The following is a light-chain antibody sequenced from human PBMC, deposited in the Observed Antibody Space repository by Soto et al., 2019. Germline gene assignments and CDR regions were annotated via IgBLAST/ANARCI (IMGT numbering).Light chain of an antibody. CDR2: DTS. CDR1: TGAVTSSHY. Sequence: QAVVTQEPSLTVSPGGTVTLTCGSSTGAVTSSHYPYWFQQKPGQAPRALIYDTSNKHSWTPARFSGSLLGGKPALILSGAQPEDAADYYCSLSYSDVRVFGGGTKLTVL. CDR3: SLSYSDVRV. J-gene: IGLJ3*02. V-gene: IGLV7-46*01.